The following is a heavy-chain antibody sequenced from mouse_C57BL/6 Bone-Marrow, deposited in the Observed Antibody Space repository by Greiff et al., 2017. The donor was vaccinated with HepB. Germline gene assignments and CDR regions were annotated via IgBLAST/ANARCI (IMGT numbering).Heavy chain of an antibody. CDR2: ISSGGSYT. V-gene: IGHV5-6*01. CDR1: GFTFSSYG. D-gene: IGHD1-2*01. Sequence: EVQLVESGGDLVKPGGSLKLSCAASGFTFSSYGMSWVRQTPDKRLEWVATISSGGSYTYYPDSVKGRFTISRDNAKNTLYLQMSSLKSEDTAMYYCARHGRLLRLYYFAYWGQGTTLTVSS. J-gene: IGHJ2*01. CDR3: ARHGRLLRLYYFAY.